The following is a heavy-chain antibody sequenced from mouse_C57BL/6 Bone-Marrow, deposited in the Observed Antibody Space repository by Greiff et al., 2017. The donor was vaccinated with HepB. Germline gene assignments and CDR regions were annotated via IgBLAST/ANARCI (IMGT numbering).Heavy chain of an antibody. CDR2: IYPRDGST. CDR1: GYTFTSYD. J-gene: IGHJ1*03. CDR3: ARLNTTVPWYFDV. Sequence: VQVVESGPELVKPGASVKLSCKASGYTFTSYDINWVKQRPGQGLEWIGWIYPRDGSTKYNEKFKGKATLTVDTSSSTAYMELHSLTSEDSAVYFCARLNTTVPWYFDVWGTGTTVTVSS. V-gene: IGHV1-85*01. D-gene: IGHD1-1*01.